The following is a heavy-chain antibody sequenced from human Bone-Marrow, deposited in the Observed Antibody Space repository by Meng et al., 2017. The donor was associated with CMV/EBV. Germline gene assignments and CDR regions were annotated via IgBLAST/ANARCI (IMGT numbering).Heavy chain of an antibody. V-gene: IGHV3-20*04. CDR2: IYRNGGRT. CDR1: GFNFDEYG. CDR3: ARRYGGNSYYYGMDV. J-gene: IGHJ6*02. D-gene: IGHD4-23*01. Sequence: GESLKISCAASGFNFDEYGMGWVRQAPGKGLEWVSYIYRNGGRTGYADSVKGRFTISRDNAKNSVYLQMNSLRAEDTAVYYCARRYGGNSYYYGMDVWGQGTTVTVSS.